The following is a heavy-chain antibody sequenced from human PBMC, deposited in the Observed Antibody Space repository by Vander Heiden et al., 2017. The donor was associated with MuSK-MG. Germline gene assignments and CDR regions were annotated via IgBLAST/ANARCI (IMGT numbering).Heavy chain of an antibody. CDR2: IFYSGST. J-gene: IGHJ6*03. CDR3: ARTVATRLKGQYYYMDV. Sequence: QLQLQESGPGLVKPSETLSLTCTVSGGSISTTSYYWGWIRQPPGTGLEWIGSIFYSGSTYYNPSLKRRFTMSVDTSKNQFSLKLSSATAADTAVYYCARTVATRLKGQYYYMDVWGKGTTVTVSS. CDR1: GGSISTTSYY. D-gene: IGHD5-12*01. V-gene: IGHV4-39*01.